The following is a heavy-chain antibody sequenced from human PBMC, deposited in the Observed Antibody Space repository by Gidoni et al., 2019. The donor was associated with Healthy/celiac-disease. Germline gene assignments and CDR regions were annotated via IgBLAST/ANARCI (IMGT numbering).Heavy chain of an antibody. J-gene: IGHJ4*02. V-gene: IGHV3-74*01. D-gene: IGHD3-10*01. CDR1: GFTFSNYW. CDR2: INEDGSHI. Sequence: EVQLVESGGGLVQPGESLRLSCVASGFTFSNYWMHWVRQAPGKGLVWVSRINEDGSHISYADSVKGRFTISRDDAKNTLYLQMNSLRADDTGVYYCVRDLILMETPGDDFDHWGQGTLVTVSS. CDR3: VRDLILMETPGDDFDH.